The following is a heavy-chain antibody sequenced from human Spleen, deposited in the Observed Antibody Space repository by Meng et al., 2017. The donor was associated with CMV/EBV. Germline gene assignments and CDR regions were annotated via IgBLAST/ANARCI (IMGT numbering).Heavy chain of an antibody. CDR2: IRYDGSNE. D-gene: IGHD3-3*01. CDR1: GFGFSSCD. Sequence: GGSLRLSCAASGFGFSSCDMHWVRQAPGKGLEWVAFIRYDGSNEYYGDAVKGRFIISRDNSKSTLFLQMNSLRAEDTAVYYCAKDNFVGSGHNAFDIWGQGTMVTVSS. V-gene: IGHV3-30*02. J-gene: IGHJ3*02. CDR3: AKDNFVGSGHNAFDI.